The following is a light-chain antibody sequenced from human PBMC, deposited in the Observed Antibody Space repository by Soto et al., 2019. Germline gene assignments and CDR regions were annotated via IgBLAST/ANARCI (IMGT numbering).Light chain of an antibody. CDR3: QQRSNWPPT. V-gene: IGKV3-11*01. CDR2: DAS. Sequence: EIVLTQSPATLSLSPGERATLSCRASQSVSSYLAWYQQKRGQAPRLLIYDASNRATGIPARFSGSGSGTDFSLTISSLEHEDFGVYYCQQRSNWPPTFGGGTTVDIK. J-gene: IGKJ4*01. CDR1: QSVSSY.